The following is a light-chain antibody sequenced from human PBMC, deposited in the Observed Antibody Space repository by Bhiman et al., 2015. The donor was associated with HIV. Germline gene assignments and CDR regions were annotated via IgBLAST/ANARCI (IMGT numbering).Light chain of an antibody. V-gene: IGLV2-14*01. Sequence: QSALTQPASVSGSPGQSITISCTGTSNDVGTYYVSWYQQHPGKAPKVMIYEVSKRPSGVSNRFSGSKSGNTASLTISGLQAEDEADYYCSSYTTGTSYVFGTGTKVTVL. CDR3: SSYTTGTSYV. CDR2: EVS. J-gene: IGLJ1*01. CDR1: SNDVGTYY.